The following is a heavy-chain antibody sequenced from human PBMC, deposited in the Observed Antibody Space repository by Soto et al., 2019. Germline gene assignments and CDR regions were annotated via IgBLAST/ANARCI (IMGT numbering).Heavy chain of an antibody. D-gene: IGHD3-16*01. Sequence: GGSLRLSCAASGFTFSSYGMHWVRQAPGKGLEWVAVISYDGSNKYYADSVKGRFTISRDNSKNTLYLQMNSLRAEDTAVYYCAKETEGPGGFDYWGQGPLVTVSS. CDR3: AKETEGPGGFDY. CDR2: ISYDGSNK. CDR1: GFTFSSYG. V-gene: IGHV3-30*18. J-gene: IGHJ4*02.